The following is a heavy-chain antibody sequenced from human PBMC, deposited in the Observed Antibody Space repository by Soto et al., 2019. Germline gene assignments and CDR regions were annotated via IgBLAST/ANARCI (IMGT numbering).Heavy chain of an antibody. Sequence: GGSLRLSCATSGFTFSSSGMSWVRQAPGKGLEWVSGISASGGETYYGDSVKGRFTISRDNAKNTLYLQMNSLRAEDTAVYYCARSSWNYGMDVWGQGTTVTVSS. J-gene: IGHJ6*02. CDR2: ISASGGET. V-gene: IGHV3-23*01. D-gene: IGHD1-20*01. CDR3: ARSSWNYGMDV. CDR1: GFTFSSSG.